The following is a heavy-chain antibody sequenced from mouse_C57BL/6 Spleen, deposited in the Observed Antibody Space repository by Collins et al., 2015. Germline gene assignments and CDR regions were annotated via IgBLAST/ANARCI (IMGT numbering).Heavy chain of an antibody. J-gene: IGHJ3*01. D-gene: IGHD1-1*01. CDR3: ARKDYYGSSWFAY. Sequence: SITRDTSKNQFFLQLNSVTTEDTATYYCARKDYYGSSWFAYWGQGTLVTVSA. V-gene: IGHV3-1*02.